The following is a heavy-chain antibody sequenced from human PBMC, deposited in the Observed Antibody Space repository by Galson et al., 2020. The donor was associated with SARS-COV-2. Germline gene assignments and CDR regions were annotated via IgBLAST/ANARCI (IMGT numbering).Heavy chain of an antibody. J-gene: IGHJ3*02. CDR1: GFTFSDYY. V-gene: IGHV3-11*01. Sequence: NSGGSLRLSCAASGFTFSDYYMSWFRQAPGERLEWVSYSSSSGSTIYYADSVKGRFTISRDNAKNSLYLQMNSLRAEDTAVYYCARAGYSGYDLAALWVLAFDIWGQGTMVTVSS. CDR2: SSSSGSTI. CDR3: ARAGYSGYDLAALWVLAFDI. D-gene: IGHD5-12*01.